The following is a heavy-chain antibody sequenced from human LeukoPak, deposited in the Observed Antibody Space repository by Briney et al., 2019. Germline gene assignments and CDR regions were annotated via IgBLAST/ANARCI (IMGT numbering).Heavy chain of an antibody. D-gene: IGHD3-10*01. J-gene: IGHJ3*02. V-gene: IGHV3-33*01. CDR2: IWYDGSNK. Sequence: GGSLRLSCAASGFTFSGYGMHWVRQAPGKGLEWVAVIWYDGSNKYYADSVKGRFTISRDNSKNTLYLQMNSLRAEDTAVYYCARDPTRSYSVFDIWGQGTMVTVSS. CDR1: GFTFSGYG. CDR3: ARDPTRSYSVFDI.